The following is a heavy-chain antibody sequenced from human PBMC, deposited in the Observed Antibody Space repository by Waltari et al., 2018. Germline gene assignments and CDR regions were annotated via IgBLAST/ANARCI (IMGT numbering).Heavy chain of an antibody. Sequence: EVQLVESGGGLVQPGGSVRLSCAASRFSFSTYWMNWARQAPGEGLGWVSRIKSDGSTTAYADSVKGRFTTSRDNAKNTLYLQMNSLRADDTAVYYCVRSAFLDVWGQGTTVTVSS. D-gene: IGHD3-16*01. V-gene: IGHV3-74*01. CDR2: IKSDGSTT. CDR3: VRSAFLDV. J-gene: IGHJ6*02. CDR1: RFSFSTYW.